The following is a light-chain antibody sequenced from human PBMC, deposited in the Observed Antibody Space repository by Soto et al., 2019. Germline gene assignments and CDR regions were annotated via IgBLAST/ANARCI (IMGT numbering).Light chain of an antibody. CDR2: SAS. CDR1: ESISDY. V-gene: IGKV1-39*01. J-gene: IGKJ4*01. CDR3: QQTFSHLLS. Sequence: IQLTQSPSSLSASVGDRVTIVCRASESISDYLNWYQLKSGEAPKVLIYSASTLRGGVPSRFSGTGSGTEFTLTISSLQPEDVANYSCQQTFSHLLSFGGGNTVEIK.